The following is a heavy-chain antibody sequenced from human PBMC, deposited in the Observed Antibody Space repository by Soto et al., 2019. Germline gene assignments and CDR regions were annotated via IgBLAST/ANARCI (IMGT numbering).Heavy chain of an antibody. Sequence: QVQVFQSGAEVKKPGSSVRGSCKVSGGTLNSQSITWVRQAPGQGLEWMGGIIPMFGTPTDAQKFRGRVTISADTSTSTVYMELRSLSSQDTAVYYCATSLAARRKPYNWLDAWGQGTLVTVSS. J-gene: IGHJ5*02. CDR3: ATSLAARRKPYNWLDA. CDR2: IIPMFGTP. V-gene: IGHV1-69*06. CDR1: GGTLNSQS. D-gene: IGHD6-6*01.